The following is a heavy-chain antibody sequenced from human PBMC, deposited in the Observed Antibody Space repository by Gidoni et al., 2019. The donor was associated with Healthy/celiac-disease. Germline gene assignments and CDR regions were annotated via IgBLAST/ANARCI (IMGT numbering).Heavy chain of an antibody. CDR2: ISYNGSNK. CDR3: AKGGVRYCDGVTDY. D-gene: IGHD3-9*01. J-gene: IGHJ4*02. CDR1: GFPFSSYG. V-gene: IGHV3-30*18. Sequence: QVQLVASGGGVVPSGRSLVLSCAASGFPFSSYGMHWVRQDPGKGLEGVALISYNGSNKYYADSVKGRFTSSRDNSKNTLYLQRNSLRAEDTAVCYCAKGGVRYCDGVTDYWGQGTMVTVSS.